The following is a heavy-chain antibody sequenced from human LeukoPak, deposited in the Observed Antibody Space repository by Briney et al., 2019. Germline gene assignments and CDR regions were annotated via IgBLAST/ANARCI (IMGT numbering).Heavy chain of an antibody. CDR3: TSRFGELYAFDI. V-gene: IGHV3-15*01. Sequence: GSLRLSCAASGFTFSNAWMSWVRQAPGKGLEWVGRIKSKTDGGTTDYAAPVKGRFTISRDDSKNTLYLQMNSLKTEDTAVYYCTSRFGELYAFDIWGQGTMVTVSS. J-gene: IGHJ3*02. CDR1: GFTFSNAW. CDR2: IKSKTDGGTT. D-gene: IGHD3-10*01.